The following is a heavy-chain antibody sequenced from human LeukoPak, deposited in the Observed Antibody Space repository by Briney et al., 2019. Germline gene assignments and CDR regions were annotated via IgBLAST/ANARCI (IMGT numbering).Heavy chain of an antibody. V-gene: IGHV3-30*03. CDR1: GFTFRSYG. CDR3: ARGGSSSWHKLLDY. CDR2: ILYDGSNK. Sequence: GRSLRLSCAASGFTFRSYGMHWARQAPGKGLEWVAIILYDGSNKYYADSVKGRFTISRDNSKNTVYLQMSSLRAEDTAVYYCARGGSSSWHKLLDYWGQGILVTVSS. J-gene: IGHJ4*02. D-gene: IGHD6-13*01.